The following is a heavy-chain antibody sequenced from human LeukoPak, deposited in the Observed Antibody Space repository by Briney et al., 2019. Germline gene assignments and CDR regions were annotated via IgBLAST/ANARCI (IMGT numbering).Heavy chain of an antibody. D-gene: IGHD3-22*01. CDR3: TTSHYYDSSGWIDY. Sequence: GGSLRLSCAASGFTFSNAWMSWVRQAPGKGLEWVGRIKSKTDGGTTDYAAPVKGRFTISRDDSKNTLYLQMNSLKTEDTAVYYCTTSHYYDSSGWIDYWGQGTLVTVSS. CDR2: IKSKTDGGTT. V-gene: IGHV3-15*01. J-gene: IGHJ4*02. CDR1: GFTFSNAW.